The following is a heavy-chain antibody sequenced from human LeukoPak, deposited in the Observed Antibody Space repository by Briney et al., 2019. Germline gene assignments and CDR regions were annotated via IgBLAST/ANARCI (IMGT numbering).Heavy chain of an antibody. V-gene: IGHV3-73*01. CDR3: TTQHDFWSGYALYYYYYYMDV. CDR2: IRSKANSYAT. D-gene: IGHD3-3*01. Sequence: PGGSLRLSCAASVLTLSGSAMHWVRQASGKGLEWGVRIRSKANSYATAYAAWLKGRFTISRDDSKTTTYLKMNSLKNEDTAVYYCTTQHDFWSGYALYYYYYYMDVWGKGTTVTVSS. CDR1: VLTLSGSA. J-gene: IGHJ6*03.